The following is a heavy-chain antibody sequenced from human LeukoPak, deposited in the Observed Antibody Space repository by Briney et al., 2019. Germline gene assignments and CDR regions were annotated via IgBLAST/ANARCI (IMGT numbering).Heavy chain of an antibody. CDR1: GFTFSIHA. V-gene: IGHV3-23*01. J-gene: IGHJ4*02. Sequence: PGGSLRLSCAASGFTFSIHAMTWVRQAPGKGLEWVSGVYSRGVTTEYADSVKGGFTISRDNSKNTLYLHMHSLRAEDTALYYCAKMDGMGVTDNPDYWGQGTLVIVSS. CDR3: AKMDGMGVTDNPDY. D-gene: IGHD2-21*02. CDR2: VYSRGVTT.